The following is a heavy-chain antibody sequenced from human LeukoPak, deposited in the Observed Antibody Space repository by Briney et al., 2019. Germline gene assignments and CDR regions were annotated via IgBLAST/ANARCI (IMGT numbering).Heavy chain of an antibody. CDR3: ARAGQLRYMDV. J-gene: IGHJ6*03. Sequence: GGSLRLSCAASGFDFSDYYMSWIRQAPGKGLEWISNIKTTGLTTYYADPVKGRLTISRDNAKNSLFLQMNSLRADDTAIYYCARAGQLRYMDVWGKGTAVTVSS. CDR2: IKTTGLTT. V-gene: IGHV3-11*04. CDR1: GFDFSDYY.